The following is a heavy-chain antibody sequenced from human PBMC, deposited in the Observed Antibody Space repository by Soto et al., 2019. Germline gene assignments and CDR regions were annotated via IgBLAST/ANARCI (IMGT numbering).Heavy chain of an antibody. V-gene: IGHV3-33*01. Sequence: QVQLVESGGGVVQPGRSLRLSCAASGFTFSNYGMHWVRQAPGKGLEWVAVIWYDGSNKYYADSVTGRFTISRDNSKNTLYLQMNSLRAEDTAVYYCAREGYCSGGSCTVLLGFQHWGQGTLVTVSS. CDR1: GFTFSNYG. CDR3: AREGYCSGGSCTVLLGFQH. D-gene: IGHD2-15*01. J-gene: IGHJ1*01. CDR2: IWYDGSNK.